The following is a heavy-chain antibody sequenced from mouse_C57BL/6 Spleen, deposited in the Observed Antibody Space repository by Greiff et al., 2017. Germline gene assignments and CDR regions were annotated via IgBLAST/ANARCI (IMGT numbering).Heavy chain of an antibody. CDR1: GYAFSSSW. J-gene: IGHJ1*03. D-gene: IGHD2-4*01. CDR3: ARDHDYDGYWYFDV. CDR2: IYPGDGDT. V-gene: IGHV1-82*01. Sequence: VKLMESGPELVKPGASVKISCKASGYAFSSSWMNWVKQRPGKGLEWIGRIYPGDGDTNYNGKFKGKATLTADKSSSTAYMQLSSLTSEDSAVYFCARDHDYDGYWYFDVWGTGTTVTVSS.